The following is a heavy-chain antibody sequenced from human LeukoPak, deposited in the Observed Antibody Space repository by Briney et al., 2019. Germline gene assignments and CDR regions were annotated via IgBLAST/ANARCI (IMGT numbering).Heavy chain of an antibody. CDR1: GGSISSYY. CDR2: IYYSGST. J-gene: IGHJ6*04. D-gene: IGHD3-10*01. V-gene: IGHV4-59*12. Sequence: SETLSLTCTVSGGSISSYYWSWIRQPPGKGLEWIGYIYYSGSTNYNPSLKSRVTISVDTSKNQFSLKLSSVTAADTAVYYCARGGMIRGVTYYYYGMDVWGKGTTVTVSS. CDR3: ARGGMIRGVTYYYYGMDV.